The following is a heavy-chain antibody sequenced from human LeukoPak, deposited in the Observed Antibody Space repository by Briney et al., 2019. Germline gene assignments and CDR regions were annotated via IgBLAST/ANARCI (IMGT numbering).Heavy chain of an antibody. CDR3: ARDQGLTGYFDY. J-gene: IGHJ4*02. Sequence: ASVKVSCKTSGYSFTNYYMYWVRQAPGQGLEWMGIINPSGGSTNYAQKFQGRVTMTRDTSTTTVYMELTSLRSEDTAVYYCARDQGLTGYFDYWGQGTLVTVSS. CDR1: GYSFTNYY. V-gene: IGHV1-46*01. CDR2: INPSGGST. D-gene: IGHD3-9*01.